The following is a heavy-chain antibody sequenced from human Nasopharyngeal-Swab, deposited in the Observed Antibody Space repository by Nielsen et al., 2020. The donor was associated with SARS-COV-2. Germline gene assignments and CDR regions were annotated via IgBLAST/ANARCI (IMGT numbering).Heavy chain of an antibody. J-gene: IGHJ3*02. CDR3: AKGSYYYDSYGAFDI. D-gene: IGHD3-22*01. V-gene: IGHV3-30*18. CDR1: GFTFSSYG. CDR2: ISYDGSNK. Sequence: GESLKISCAASGFTFSSYGMHWVRQAPGKGLEWVAVISYDGSNKYYADSVKGRFTISRDNSKNTLYLQMNSLRVEDTAVYYCAKGSYYYDSYGAFDIWGQGTMVTVSS.